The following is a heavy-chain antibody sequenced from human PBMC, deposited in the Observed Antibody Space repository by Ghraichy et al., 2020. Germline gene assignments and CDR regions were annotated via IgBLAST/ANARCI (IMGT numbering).Heavy chain of an antibody. CDR2: IYHSGST. D-gene: IGHD3-22*01. J-gene: IGHJ4*02. V-gene: IGHV4-38-2*02. CDR3: ARDRDYYDSSGYYMDRGY. CDR1: GYSISSGYY. Sequence: SETLSLTCAVSGYSISSGYYWGWIRQPPGKGLEWIGSIYHSGSTYYNPSLKSRVTISVDTSKNQFSLKLSSVTAADTAVYYCARDRDYYDSSGYYMDRGYWGQGTLVTVSS.